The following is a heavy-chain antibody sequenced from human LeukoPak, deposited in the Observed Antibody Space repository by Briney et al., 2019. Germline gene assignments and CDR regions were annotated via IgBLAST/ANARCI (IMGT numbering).Heavy chain of an antibody. CDR2: ITSGGAT. V-gene: IGHV4-34*01. CDR1: NGSFGGFH. D-gene: IGHD2-2*01. J-gene: IGHJ5*02. CDR3: LRGRYCSSANCYDWFDP. Sequence: SETLSLTCAVDNGSFGGFHWNWVRRPPGKGLEWIGEITSGGATNYHPSLRSRVTMSVDTSKKQFSLKLTSLSAADTGVYYCLRGRYCSSANCYDWFDPWGPGTHVSVSS.